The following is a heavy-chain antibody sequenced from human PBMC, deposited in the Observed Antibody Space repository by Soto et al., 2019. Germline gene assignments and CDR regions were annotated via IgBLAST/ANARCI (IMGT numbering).Heavy chain of an antibody. J-gene: IGHJ6*02. CDR2: IIPIFGTA. CDR3: ARDRGDGYNSGYYGMDV. CDR1: GGTFSSYA. D-gene: IGHD5-12*01. Sequence: QVQLVQSGAEVKKPGSSVKVSCKASGGTFSSYAISWVRQAPGQGLEWMGGIIPIFGTANYAQKFQGRVTITADKSTSTAYMELSSLRSEDTAVYYCARDRGDGYNSGYYGMDVWGQGTTVTVSS. V-gene: IGHV1-69*06.